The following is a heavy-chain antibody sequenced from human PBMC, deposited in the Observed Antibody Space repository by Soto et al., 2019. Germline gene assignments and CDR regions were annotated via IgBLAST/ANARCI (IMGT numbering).Heavy chain of an antibody. CDR3: ASREGVAGPATYISPGYYFDC. D-gene: IGHD2-15*01. CDR1: GGTFSKFV. CDR2: IIPLFGTT. J-gene: IGHJ4*02. V-gene: IGHV1-69*06. Sequence: QVQLVQSGAEVKKPGSSVKVSCRASGGTFSKFVVSWVRQAPGQGLEWMGGIIPLFGTTNYAQKFQGRVTIIADKSTTTAYMELSSLRSDDTAVYYCASREGVAGPATYISPGYYFDCWGQGTLVTVSS.